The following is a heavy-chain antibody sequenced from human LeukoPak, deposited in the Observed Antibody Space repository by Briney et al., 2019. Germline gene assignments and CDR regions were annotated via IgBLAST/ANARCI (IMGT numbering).Heavy chain of an antibody. Sequence: GGSLRLSCTVSGFIFSDYYMDWVRQAPGKGLEWVGRSGDKANSYITQYAASVKGRFTISRDDSKKSLYLQMNSLKIEDTAVYYCARGFLVGTRGLGYWGQGTLVTVSS. J-gene: IGHJ4*02. CDR2: SGDKANSYIT. V-gene: IGHV3-72*01. CDR3: ARGFLVGTRGLGY. D-gene: IGHD1-26*01. CDR1: GFIFSDYY.